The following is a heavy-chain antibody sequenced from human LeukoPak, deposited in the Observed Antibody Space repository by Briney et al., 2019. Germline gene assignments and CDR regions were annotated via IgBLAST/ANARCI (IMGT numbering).Heavy chain of an antibody. CDR1: GGTFSSYA. CDR2: IIPIFGTA. J-gene: IGHJ6*02. V-gene: IGHV1-69*13. D-gene: IGHD3-3*01. CDR3: ARDDTIFGVVTVHYGMDV. Sequence: SVKVSCKASGGTFSSYAISWVRQAPGQGLEWMGGIIPIFGTANYAQKFQGRVTITADESTSTAYMELSSLRSEDTAVYYCARDDTIFGVVTVHYGMDVWGQGTTVTVSS.